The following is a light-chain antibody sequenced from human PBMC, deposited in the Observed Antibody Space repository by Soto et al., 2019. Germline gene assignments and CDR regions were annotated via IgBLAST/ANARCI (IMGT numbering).Light chain of an antibody. J-gene: IGLJ2*01. CDR2: SNN. CDR1: SSNVGSNT. CDR3: ASWDDSLNAVV. V-gene: IGLV1-44*01. Sequence: QAVVTQPSSASGTPGQRVTISCSGSSSNVGSNTVNWYQQLPGTAPKLLINSNNQRPSGVPDRFSGSKSGTSASLAISGLQSEDEADYYCASWDDSLNAVVFGGGTKVTVL.